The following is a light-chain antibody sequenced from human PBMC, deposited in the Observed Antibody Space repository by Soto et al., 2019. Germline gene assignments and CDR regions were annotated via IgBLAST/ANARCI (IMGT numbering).Light chain of an antibody. Sequence: DIQLTQSPSFLSASVGDRVTITCRASQRMSGFLAWYQQKPGKAPQLLISDASSLESGVPSRFSGGGSGTAFTLTISSLQPEDFATYYCQHYSSNSGTFGPGTKVDIK. CDR3: QHYSSNSGT. CDR2: DAS. J-gene: IGKJ1*01. CDR1: QRMSGF. V-gene: IGKV1-5*01.